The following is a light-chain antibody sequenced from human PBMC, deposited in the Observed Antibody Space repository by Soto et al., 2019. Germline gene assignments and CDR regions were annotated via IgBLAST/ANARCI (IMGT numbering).Light chain of an antibody. CDR3: SSYIDIGTLYL. CDR1: TSDVGGYNF. V-gene: IGLV2-14*01. CDR2: EVS. J-gene: IGLJ1*01. Sequence: QSALTQPASVSGSPGQSSTISCTGTTSDVGGYNFFSWYQQHPGKAPKLMIYEVSNRPSGVSNRFSGSKSGNTASLTISGLQAEDEADYYCSSYIDIGTLYLFGTGTKVTVL.